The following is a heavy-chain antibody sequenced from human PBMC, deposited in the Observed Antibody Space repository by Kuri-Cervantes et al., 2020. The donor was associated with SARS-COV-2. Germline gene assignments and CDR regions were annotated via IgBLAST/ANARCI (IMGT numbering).Heavy chain of an antibody. Sequence: GESLKISCAASGCTFSSYAMSWVRRAPGKGLEWVSVIYSGGSSTYYADSVKGRFTISRDNSKNTLYLQMNSLRAEDTAVYYCAKDGDPDYWGQGTLVTVSS. D-gene: IGHD2-21*01. CDR3: AKDGDPDY. V-gene: IGHV3-23*03. CDR2: IYSGGSST. CDR1: GCTFSSYA. J-gene: IGHJ4*02.